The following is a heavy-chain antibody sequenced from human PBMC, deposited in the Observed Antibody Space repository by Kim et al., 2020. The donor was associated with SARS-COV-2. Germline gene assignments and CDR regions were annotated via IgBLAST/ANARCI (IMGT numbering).Heavy chain of an antibody. CDR2: INHSGST. V-gene: IGHV4-34*01. D-gene: IGHD3-10*01. Sequence: SETLSLTCAVYGGSFSGYYWSWIRQPPGKGLEWIGEINHSGSTNYNPSLKSRVTISVDTSKNQFSLKLSSVTAADTAVYYCARGPRSVGITMVRMGYYGMDVWGQGTTVTVSS. CDR3: ARGPRSVGITMVRMGYYGMDV. J-gene: IGHJ6*02. CDR1: GGSFSGYY.